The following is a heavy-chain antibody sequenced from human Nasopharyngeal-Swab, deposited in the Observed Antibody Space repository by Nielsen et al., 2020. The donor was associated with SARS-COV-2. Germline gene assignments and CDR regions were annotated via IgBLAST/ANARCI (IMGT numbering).Heavy chain of an antibody. CDR1: GGSISSSSFY. J-gene: IGHJ4*02. Sequence: SETLSLTCTVSGGSISSSSFYWGWIRQPPGKGLDWIVSIYYSGSTYYNPSLKSRVTISVDTSKNQFSLKLSSVTAADTAVYYCARGFDYWGQGTLVTVSS. CDR3: ARGFDY. V-gene: IGHV4-39*07. CDR2: IYYSGST.